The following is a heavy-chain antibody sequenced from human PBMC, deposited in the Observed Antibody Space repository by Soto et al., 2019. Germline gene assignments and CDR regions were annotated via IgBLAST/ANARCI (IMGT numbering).Heavy chain of an antibody. V-gene: IGHV4-34*01. J-gene: IGHJ6*02. D-gene: IGHD3-9*01. CDR2: INHSGST. Sequence: SETLSLTCAVYGGAFIGYYWSWIRQPPGKGLEWIGEINHSGSTNYNPSLKRRVTISIDTYKNPFSLKVGSVNAADTAVYYCASSSISGMHVWAQRNTVPVSS. CDR1: GGAFIGYY. CDR3: ASSSISGMHV.